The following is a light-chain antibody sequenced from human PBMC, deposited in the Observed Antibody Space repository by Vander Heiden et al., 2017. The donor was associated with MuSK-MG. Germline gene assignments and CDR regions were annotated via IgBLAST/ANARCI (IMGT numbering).Light chain of an antibody. J-gene: IGLJ2*01. V-gene: IGLV2-11*01. CDR1: SSDVGGYNY. Sequence: QSALTQPRSVSGSPGQSVPIPCTGTSSDVGGYNYVSWYQQHPGKAPKLMIYDVSKRPSGVPDRFSGSKSGNTASLTISGLQAEDEADYYCCSYAGSYTSDVVFGGGTKLTVL. CDR3: CSYAGSYTSDVV. CDR2: DVS.